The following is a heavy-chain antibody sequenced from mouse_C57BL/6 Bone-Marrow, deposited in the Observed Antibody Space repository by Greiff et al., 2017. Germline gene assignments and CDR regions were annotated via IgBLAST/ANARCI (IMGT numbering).Heavy chain of an antibody. J-gene: IGHJ3*01. CDR1: GYTFTDYY. CDR2: IITNNGGN. D-gene: IGHD1-1*01. Sequence: EVKLQQSGPELVKPGASVKISCKASGYTFTDYYMNWVKQSHGKSLEWIGDIITNNGGNSYNQKFKGKATLTVDKSSSTAYLVIRSLTSEDSAVYYCTRQNYYGSSMAWFAYWVQGTLVTVSA. V-gene: IGHV1-26*01. CDR3: TRQNYYGSSMAWFAY.